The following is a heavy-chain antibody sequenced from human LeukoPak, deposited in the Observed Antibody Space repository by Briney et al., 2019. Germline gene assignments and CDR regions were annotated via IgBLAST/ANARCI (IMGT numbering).Heavy chain of an antibody. CDR1: GFTFSSYS. D-gene: IGHD2-2*01. CDR3: ARDNCSSTSCYLDAFDI. Sequence: GGSLRLSCAASGFTFSSYSMNWVRQAPEKGLEWVSYISSSSSTIYYADSVKGRFTISRDNAKNSLYLQMNSLRAEDAAVYYCARDNCSSTSCYLDAFDIWGQGTMVTVSS. J-gene: IGHJ3*02. V-gene: IGHV3-48*01. CDR2: ISSSSSTI.